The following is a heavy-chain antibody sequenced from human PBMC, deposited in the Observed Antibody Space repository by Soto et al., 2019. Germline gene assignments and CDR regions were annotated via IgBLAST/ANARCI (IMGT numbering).Heavy chain of an antibody. D-gene: IGHD4-17*01. J-gene: IGHJ4*02. Sequence: GESLKISCKGSGYKFTTYWIGWVRQMPGKGLEWMAIIYPDDSDSRYSPSFQGQVTISADKSISTAYLQWSSLRASDTAIYYCVATYGDYLDYWGQGTLVTVSS. CDR1: GYKFTTYW. CDR3: VATYGDYLDY. CDR2: IYPDDSDS. V-gene: IGHV5-51*01.